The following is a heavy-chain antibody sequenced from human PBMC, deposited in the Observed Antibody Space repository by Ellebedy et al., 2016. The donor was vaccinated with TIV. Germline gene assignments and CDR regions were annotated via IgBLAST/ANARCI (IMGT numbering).Heavy chain of an antibody. D-gene: IGHD6-19*01. V-gene: IGHV3-11*06. CDR2: ISSSSSYT. CDR3: ATSGVAGTGHGMDV. Sequence: GESLKISCAASGFTFSDYYMSWIRQAPGKGLEWVSYISSSSSYTNYADSVKGRFTISRDNAKNSLYLQMNSLRAEDTAVYYCATSGVAGTGHGMDVWGQGTTVTVSS. CDR1: GFTFSDYY. J-gene: IGHJ6*02.